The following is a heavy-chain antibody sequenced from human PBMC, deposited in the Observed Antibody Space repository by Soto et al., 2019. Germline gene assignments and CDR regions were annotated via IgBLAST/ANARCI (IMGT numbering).Heavy chain of an antibody. Sequence: ASVKVSCKASGYDFTAYDINWVRQASGQGLEWMGWMHPINGATGTARRFQGRVSFSRNTATGTAYLELTSLRSDDTAVYYCGRGPSPRAPAGGTPYYYAMDVWGQGTTGTVSS. D-gene: IGHD6-13*01. V-gene: IGHV1-8*03. CDR3: GRGPSPRAPAGGTPYYYAMDV. CDR1: GYDFTAYD. CDR2: MHPINGAT. J-gene: IGHJ6*02.